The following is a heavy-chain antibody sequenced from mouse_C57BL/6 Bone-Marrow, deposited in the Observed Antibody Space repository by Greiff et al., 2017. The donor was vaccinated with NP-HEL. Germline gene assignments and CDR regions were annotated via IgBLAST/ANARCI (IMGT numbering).Heavy chain of an antibody. D-gene: IGHD1-1*01. CDR1: GYTFTDYE. J-gene: IGHJ3*01. CDR2: IDPETGGT. V-gene: IGHV1-15*01. Sequence: QVHVKQSGAELVRPGASVTLSCKASGYTFTDYEMHWVKQTPVHGLEWIGAIDPETGGTAYNQKFKGKAILTADKSSSTAYMGLRSLTSEDSAVYYCTSSLYGSGAYWGQGTLVTVSA. CDR3: TSSLYGSGAY.